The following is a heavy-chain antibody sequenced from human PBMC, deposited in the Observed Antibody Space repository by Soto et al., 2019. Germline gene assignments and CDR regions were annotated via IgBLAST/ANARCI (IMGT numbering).Heavy chain of an antibody. D-gene: IGHD3-22*01. Sequence: CGPTLVNPTAALTLTCPVAGCSLMNSRMGVSWMSKAPGKALEWLAHIFSNDEKSYSTSLKSRLTISKDTSKSQVVLTMTNMDPVDTATYYCARIPYDNTGYYSPSWGQGAMVTVSS. CDR3: ARIPYDNTGYYSPS. CDR1: GCSLMNSRMG. CDR2: IFSNDEK. V-gene: IGHV2-26*01. J-gene: IGHJ5*02.